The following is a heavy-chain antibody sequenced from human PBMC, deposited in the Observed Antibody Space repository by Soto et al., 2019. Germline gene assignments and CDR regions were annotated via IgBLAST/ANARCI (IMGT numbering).Heavy chain of an antibody. J-gene: IGHJ4*01. CDR2: INHSRST. V-gene: IGHV4-34*01. CDR1: GGSFSGYC. D-gene: IGHD2-2*02. Sequence: SETLSLTCAVYGGSFSGYCWGWIRQPPGKGLEWIGEINHSRSTNYNPSLKSRVTISVDTSKNQFSLKLSSVTAADTAVYYCARDIVVLPAAIIYFDYWGHGTLVTFSS. CDR3: ARDIVVLPAAIIYFDY.